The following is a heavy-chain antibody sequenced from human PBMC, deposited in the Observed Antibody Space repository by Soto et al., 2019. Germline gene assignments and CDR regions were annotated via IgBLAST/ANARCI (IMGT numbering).Heavy chain of an antibody. CDR3: ARDSVYFTTTSFYYFDS. J-gene: IGHJ4*02. V-gene: IGHV1-2*02. Sequence: ASVNVSCKASGYTFTGYYMHWVRQAPGQGLEWMGCISPDSGGTKYAQKFQGRVTMTRDTSISTAYMELSSLRSDDTAVYFCARDSVYFTTTSFYYFDSGGQGTLVTVPS. CDR1: GYTFTGYY. D-gene: IGHD2-2*01. CDR2: ISPDSGGT.